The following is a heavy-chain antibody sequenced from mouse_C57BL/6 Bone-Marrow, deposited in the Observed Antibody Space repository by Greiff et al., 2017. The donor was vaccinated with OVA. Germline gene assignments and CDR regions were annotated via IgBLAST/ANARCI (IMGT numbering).Heavy chain of an antibody. V-gene: IGHV1-64*01. Sequence: QVQLQQPGAELVKPGASVKLSCKASGYTFTSYWMHWVKQRPGQGLEWIGMIYPNSGSTNYNEKFKSKATLTVDKSSSTAYMQLSSLTSEDSAVYYCARRGSSFLYWYFDVWGTGTTVTVSS. CDR1: GYTFTSYW. J-gene: IGHJ1*03. CDR2: IYPNSGST. CDR3: ARRGSSFLYWYFDV. D-gene: IGHD1-1*01.